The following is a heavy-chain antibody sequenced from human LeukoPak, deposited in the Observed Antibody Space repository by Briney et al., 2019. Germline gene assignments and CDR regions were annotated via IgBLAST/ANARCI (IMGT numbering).Heavy chain of an antibody. V-gene: IGHV3-74*01. CDR3: ARSGIGRGFDI. J-gene: IGHJ3*02. Sequence: GGSLRLSCAASAFSMDDFWMHWVRQGPGKGLEWVSRINKDATITTYADSVKGRFTVSRDNVKNMVYLDMNGLRGDDTAVYYCARSGIGRGFDIWGRGATVTVSS. CDR2: INKDATIT. CDR1: AFSMDDFW. D-gene: IGHD2/OR15-2a*01.